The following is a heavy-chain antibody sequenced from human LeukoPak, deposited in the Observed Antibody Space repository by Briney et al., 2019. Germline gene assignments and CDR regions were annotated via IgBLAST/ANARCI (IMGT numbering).Heavy chain of an antibody. CDR3: TRDLSSSTSCYSY. J-gene: IGHJ4*02. CDR2: IYSGGST. D-gene: IGHD2-2*01. Sequence: GGSLRLSCAASGFTVSSNCMSWVRQAPGKGLEWVSVIYSGGSTYYADSVKGRFTISRDNSKNTLYLQMNSLRAEDTAVYYCTRDLSSSTSCYSYWGQGTLVTVSS. V-gene: IGHV3-66*02. CDR1: GFTVSSNC.